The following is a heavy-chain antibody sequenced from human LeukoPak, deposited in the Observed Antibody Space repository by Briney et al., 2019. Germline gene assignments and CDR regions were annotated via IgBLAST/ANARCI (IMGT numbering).Heavy chain of an antibody. J-gene: IGHJ6*03. Sequence: GGSLRLSCTASGFTFSNYAMSWVRQAPGKGLQWVSDIRASGDTTHYADSVKGRFTISRDNSKNTLYLQMNSLRAEDTAVYYCAKNFASAWNYYMDLWGKGTTVTVSS. D-gene: IGHD1-1*01. CDR3: AKNFASAWNYYMDL. V-gene: IGHV3-23*01. CDR2: IRASGDTT. CDR1: GFTFSNYA.